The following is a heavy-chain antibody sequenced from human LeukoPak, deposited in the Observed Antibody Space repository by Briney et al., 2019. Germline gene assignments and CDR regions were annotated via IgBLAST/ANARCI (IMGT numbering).Heavy chain of an antibody. V-gene: IGHV3-23*01. J-gene: IGHJ4*02. D-gene: IGHD3-3*01. CDR3: AKDLNYDFWSGLGN. CDR2: ISGSGGST. CDR1: GITFSSYA. Sequence: GGSLRLSCAASGITFSSYAMTWVRQAPGKGLEWVSVISGSGGSTYYADSVKGRFTISRDNSKNTLYLQMNSLRAEDTAVYYCAKDLNYDFWSGLGNWGQGTLVTVSS.